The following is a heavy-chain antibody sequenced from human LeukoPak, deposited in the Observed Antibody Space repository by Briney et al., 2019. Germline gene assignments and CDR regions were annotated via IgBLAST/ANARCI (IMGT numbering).Heavy chain of an antibody. CDR1: GFTVSSNY. CDR3: ARDGVGGFDY. D-gene: IGHD1-26*01. CDR2: IYGGGST. J-gene: IGHJ4*02. V-gene: IGHV3-53*04. Sequence: GGSLRLSCGASGFTVSSNYMSWVRQAPGKGLEWVSIIYGGGSTYYADSVMGRFTISRHNSKNTLYLQMNSLRPEDTAVYYCARDGVGGFDYWGQGTLVTVSS.